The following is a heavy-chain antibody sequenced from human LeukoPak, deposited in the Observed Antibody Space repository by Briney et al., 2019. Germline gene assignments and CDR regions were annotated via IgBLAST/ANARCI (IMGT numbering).Heavy chain of an antibody. Sequence: GASVKVSCKASGYTFTDYYMHWVRQAPGQGLEWMGWINPDSGGTNYAQRFQGRVTMTRDTSISTAYMELRSLRSDDTAVYYCARDHFLAVADYFDYWGQGTLVTVSS. V-gene: IGHV1-2*02. CDR3: ARDHFLAVADYFDY. CDR1: GYTFTDYY. CDR2: INPDSGGT. J-gene: IGHJ4*02. D-gene: IGHD6-19*01.